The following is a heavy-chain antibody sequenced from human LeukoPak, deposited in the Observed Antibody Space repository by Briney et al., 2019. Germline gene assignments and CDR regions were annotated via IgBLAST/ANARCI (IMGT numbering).Heavy chain of an antibody. V-gene: IGHV3-30*04. CDR1: GFTFNSYA. D-gene: IGHD5-12*01. Sequence: GRSLRLSCAASGFTFNSYAIHWVRQAPGKGLEWVAVISYDGSNKYYADSVKGRFTISRDNSKNTLYLQLNSLRPEDTAVYYCARDQLAYSGYDTLFDYWGQGALVTVSS. CDR3: ARDQLAYSGYDTLFDY. CDR2: ISYDGSNK. J-gene: IGHJ4*02.